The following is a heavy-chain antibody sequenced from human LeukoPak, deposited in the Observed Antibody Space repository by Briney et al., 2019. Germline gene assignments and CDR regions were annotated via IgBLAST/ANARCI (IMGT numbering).Heavy chain of an antibody. V-gene: IGHV3-21*01. Sequence: PGGSLRLSCAASGFMFSSNWMSWVRLAPGKGLEWVSSISSSSSYIYYADSVKGRFTISRDNAKNSLYLQMNSLRAEDTAVYYCAREESEVTTDYLDYWGQGTLVTVSS. CDR1: GFMFSSNW. J-gene: IGHJ4*02. D-gene: IGHD4-17*01. CDR2: ISSSSSYI. CDR3: AREESEVTTDYLDY.